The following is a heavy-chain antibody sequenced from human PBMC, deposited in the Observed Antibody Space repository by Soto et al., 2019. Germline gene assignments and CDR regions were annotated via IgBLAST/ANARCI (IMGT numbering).Heavy chain of an antibody. CDR3: ARVVVPAALDY. V-gene: IGHV1-69*02. Sequence: QVELVQSGAEVKKPGSSVKVYCQASGGTFSSYTICWVRQAPGQGLEWMGRIIPILGIAKYAQKFPGRVTTTAEQSTSPAYMELSSLRSEDTAVYYCARVVVPAALDYWGQGTLVNLSS. J-gene: IGHJ4*02. D-gene: IGHD2-2*01. CDR2: IIPILGIA. CDR1: GGTFSSYT.